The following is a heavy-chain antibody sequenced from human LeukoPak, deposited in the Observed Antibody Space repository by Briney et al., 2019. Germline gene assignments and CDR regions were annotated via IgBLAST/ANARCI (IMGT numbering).Heavy chain of an antibody. Sequence: GGSLRLSCAASGFTFSTYAMSWVRQAPGKGLEWVANIKQDGSEKYYVDSVKGRFTISRDNAKNSLYLQMNSLRAEDTAVYYCARPWFGELYDYWGQGTLVTVSS. CDR2: IKQDGSEK. CDR3: ARPWFGELYDY. J-gene: IGHJ4*02. D-gene: IGHD3-10*01. CDR1: GFTFSTYA. V-gene: IGHV3-7*01.